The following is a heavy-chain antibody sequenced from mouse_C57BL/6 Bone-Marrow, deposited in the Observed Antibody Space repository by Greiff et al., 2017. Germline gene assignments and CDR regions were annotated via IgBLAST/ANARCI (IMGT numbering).Heavy chain of an antibody. Sequence: VQLQQSVAELVRPGASVKLSCTASGFNIKNTYMHWVKQRPEQGLEWIGRIDPANGNTKYAPKFQGKAPITADTASNTAYLQLSSLTSEDTAIYYCARRYYSNSRTFMDYWGQGTSVTVSS. J-gene: IGHJ4*01. CDR2: IDPANGNT. CDR3: ARRYYSNSRTFMDY. D-gene: IGHD2-5*01. CDR1: GFNIKNTY. V-gene: IGHV14-3*01.